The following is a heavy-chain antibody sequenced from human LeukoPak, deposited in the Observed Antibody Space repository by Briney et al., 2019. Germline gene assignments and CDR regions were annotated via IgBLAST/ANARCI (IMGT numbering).Heavy chain of an antibody. J-gene: IGHJ3*02. Sequence: SQTLSLTCTVSGDSISSGNYYWTWIRQPAGKGLEWIGRIYTSGNTNYNPSLKSQVTISMDTSKNQFSLNLNSVTAADTAVYYCARDRAGDSFDIWGQGPMVTVSS. CDR3: ARDRAGDSFDI. V-gene: IGHV4-61*02. CDR2: IYTSGNT. D-gene: IGHD7-27*01. CDR1: GDSISSGNYY.